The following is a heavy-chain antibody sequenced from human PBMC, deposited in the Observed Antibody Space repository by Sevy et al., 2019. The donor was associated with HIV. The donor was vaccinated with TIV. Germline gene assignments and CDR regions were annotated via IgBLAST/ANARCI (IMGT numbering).Heavy chain of an antibody. CDR1: GFTFSSYW. CDR2: IKRDGTEK. V-gene: IGHV3-7*03. CDR3: AGDCSGSSWLGGMDV. J-gene: IGHJ6*02. Sequence: GGSLRLSCAASGFTFSSYWMSWVRPAPGKGLEWVAHIKRDGTEKYYVDSVKGRFTKARDNAKNSLYLQMNSLRAADTAVYYCAGDCSGSSWLGGMDVWGQGTTVTVSS. D-gene: IGHD2-15*01.